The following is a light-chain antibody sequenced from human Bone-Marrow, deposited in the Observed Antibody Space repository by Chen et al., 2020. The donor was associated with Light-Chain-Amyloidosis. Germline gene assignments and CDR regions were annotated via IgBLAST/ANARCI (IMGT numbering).Light chain of an antibody. V-gene: IGKV4-1*01. Sequence: DIVMTQSPDSLAVSLGERATINCKSSQSVLYSSNNKNYLAWYQQKTGQPPKLLIYWASIRESGVPDRFSGSGSGTDFTLTITTLQAEDVAVYYCQQHYDTPWTFGQWTKVEIK. J-gene: IGKJ1*01. CDR3: QQHYDTPWT. CDR1: QSVLYSSNNKNY. CDR2: WAS.